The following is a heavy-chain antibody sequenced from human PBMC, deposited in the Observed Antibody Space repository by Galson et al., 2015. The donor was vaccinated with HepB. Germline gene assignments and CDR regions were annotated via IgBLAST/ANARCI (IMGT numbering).Heavy chain of an antibody. Sequence: QSGAEVKKPGESLKISCKGSGYSFTSYWIGWVRQMPGKGLEWMGIIYPGDSDTRYSPSFQGQVTISADKSISTAYLQWSSLKASDTAMYYCARRGVVGYCSSTSCYALDYWGQGTLVTVCS. V-gene: IGHV5-51*03. CDR2: IYPGDSDT. CDR1: GYSFTSYW. J-gene: IGHJ4*02. CDR3: ARRGVVGYCSSTSCYALDY. D-gene: IGHD2-2*01.